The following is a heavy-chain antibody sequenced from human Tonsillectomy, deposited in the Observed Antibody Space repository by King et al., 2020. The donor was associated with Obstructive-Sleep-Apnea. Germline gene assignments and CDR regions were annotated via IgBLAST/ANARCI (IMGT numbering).Heavy chain of an antibody. J-gene: IGHJ4*02. CDR3: ARGRSSSWYGEERTEDVDY. Sequence: QLQESGPGLVKPSQTLSLTCTVSGGSISSGDYYWSWIRQPPGKGLEWIGYIYYSGSTYYNPALKSRVTISVDTSKNQFSLKLRSVTAADTAVYYCARGRSSSWYGEERTEDVDYWGQGTLVTVSS. D-gene: IGHD6-13*01. CDR1: GGSISSGDYY. V-gene: IGHV4-30-4*01. CDR2: IYYSGST.